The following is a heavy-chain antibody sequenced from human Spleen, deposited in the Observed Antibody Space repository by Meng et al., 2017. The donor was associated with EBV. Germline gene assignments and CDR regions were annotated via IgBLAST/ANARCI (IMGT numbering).Heavy chain of an antibody. D-gene: IGHD3-22*01. Sequence: QVQLVDVGGGLVKPGGSLRFSCAASGFTFSDYYMSWIRQALSGSDSTIYYADSVKGRFTISRDNAKNSLYLQMNSLKAEDTAVFYCAKENDYYDSSGYYNWFDSWGQGTLVTVSS. CDR2: GSDSTI. CDR3: AKENDYYDSSGYYNWFDS. V-gene: IGHV3-11*01. J-gene: IGHJ5*01. CDR1: GFTFSDYY.